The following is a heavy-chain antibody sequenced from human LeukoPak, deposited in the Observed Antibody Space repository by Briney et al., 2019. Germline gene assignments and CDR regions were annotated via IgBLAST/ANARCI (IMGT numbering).Heavy chain of an antibody. CDR3: ARAPGTVTTSFDY. V-gene: IGHV3-7*01. Sequence: GGSLRLSCAASGFTFSSYWMSWVRQAPGKGLEWVANIKQDGSEKYYVDSVKGRFTTSRDNSKNTLYLQMNSLRAEDTAVYYCARAPGTVTTSFDYWGQGTLVTVSS. CDR1: GFTFSSYW. J-gene: IGHJ4*02. D-gene: IGHD4-17*01. CDR2: IKQDGSEK.